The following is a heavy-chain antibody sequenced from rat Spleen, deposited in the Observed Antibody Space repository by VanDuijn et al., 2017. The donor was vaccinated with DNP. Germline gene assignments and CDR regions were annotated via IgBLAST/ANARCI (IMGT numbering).Heavy chain of an antibody. CDR2: IWDDGST. CDR1: RFSLTSGN. CDR3: ARWTMGITLDY. D-gene: IGHD1-9*01. J-gene: IGHJ2*01. Sequence: QVQLKESGPGLVQPSQTLSLTCSVSRFSLTSGNIHWVRQPPGKGLEWMGVIWDDGSTAYNSALKSRLSISRDTPKSQVLLKMNSLQTEDTAMYFCARWTMGITLDYWGQGVMVTVSS. V-gene: IGHV2-1*01.